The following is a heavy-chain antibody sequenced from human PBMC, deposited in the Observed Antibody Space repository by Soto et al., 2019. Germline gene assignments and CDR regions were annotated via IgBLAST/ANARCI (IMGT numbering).Heavy chain of an antibody. V-gene: IGHV4-34*01. CDR2: INHSGST. CDR3: ARGSYDYVWGSYADYYGMDV. D-gene: IGHD3-16*01. J-gene: IGHJ6*02. Sequence: LEILSLTCAVYGGSFSGYYWSWIRQPPGKGLEWIGEINHSGSTNYNPSLKSRVTISVDTSKNQFSLKLSSVTAADTAVYYCARGSYDYVWGSYADYYGMDVWGQGTTVTVSS. CDR1: GGSFSGYY.